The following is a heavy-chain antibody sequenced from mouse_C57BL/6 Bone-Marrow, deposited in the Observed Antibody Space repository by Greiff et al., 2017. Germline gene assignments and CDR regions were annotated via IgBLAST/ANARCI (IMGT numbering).Heavy chain of an antibody. CDR1: GFTFSSYA. J-gene: IGHJ3*01. Sequence: DVHLVESGGGLVKPGGSLKLSCAASGFTFSSYAMSWVRQTPEKRLEWVATISDGGSYTYYPDNVKGRFTISRDNAKNNLYLQMSHLKSEDTAMYYCARDKYYSWCAYWGQGTLVTVSA. CDR3: ARDKYYSWCAY. V-gene: IGHV5-4*01. D-gene: IGHD1-1*01. CDR2: ISDGGSYT.